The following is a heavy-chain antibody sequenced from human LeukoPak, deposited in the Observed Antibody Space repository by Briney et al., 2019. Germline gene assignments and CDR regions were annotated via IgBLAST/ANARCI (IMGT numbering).Heavy chain of an antibody. Sequence: PGGSLRLSCAASGFTFGDYAMHWVRQAPGKGLEWVSLISWDGGSTYYADSVKGRFTISRDNTKNSLYLQMNSLRAEDTALYYCAKERDSSGSTLDYWGQGTLVTVSS. CDR1: GFTFGDYA. V-gene: IGHV3-43D*03. D-gene: IGHD3-22*01. CDR2: ISWDGGST. CDR3: AKERDSSGSTLDY. J-gene: IGHJ4*02.